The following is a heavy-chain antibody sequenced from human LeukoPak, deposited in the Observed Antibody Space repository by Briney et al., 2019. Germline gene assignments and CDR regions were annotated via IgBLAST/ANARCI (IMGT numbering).Heavy chain of an antibody. CDR2: INWNGGST. CDR3: ARELGYGGNGGRDY. Sequence: GGSLRLSCAASGFTFDDYGMSWARHAPGKGLEWVSGINWNGGSTGYAVSVKARFTISRDNAKNSLYLQMNRLRAEDTALYYCARELGYGGNGGRDYWGQGTLVTVSS. J-gene: IGHJ4*02. V-gene: IGHV3-20*04. D-gene: IGHD4-23*01. CDR1: GFTFDDYG.